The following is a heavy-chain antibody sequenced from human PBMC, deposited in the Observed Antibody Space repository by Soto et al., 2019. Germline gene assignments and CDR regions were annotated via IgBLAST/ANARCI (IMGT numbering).Heavy chain of an antibody. D-gene: IGHD6-19*01. Sequence: PWWSLRLSCSVSDFTVSRNYMSWVRQAPGKGLEWVTVLYSSGTTYYADSVKGRFTISRDNSKNTLYLQMNNLRSEDTAVYYCARGIAVAGFYFDYWGRGALVTVSS. CDR2: LYSSGTT. CDR3: ARGIAVAGFYFDY. CDR1: DFTVSRNY. J-gene: IGHJ4*02. V-gene: IGHV3-53*01.